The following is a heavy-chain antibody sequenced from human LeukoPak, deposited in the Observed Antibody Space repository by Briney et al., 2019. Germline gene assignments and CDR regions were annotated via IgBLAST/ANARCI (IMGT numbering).Heavy chain of an antibody. CDR1: GYTFTGYG. J-gene: IGHJ4*02. CDR3: AILCSGYDWGPLPFFSGGCVDY. V-gene: IGHV1-18*01. CDR2: ISAYNGNT. D-gene: IGHD5-12*01. Sequence: GASVKVSCKASGYTFTGYGISWVRQAPGQGLEWMGWISAYNGNTNYAQKLQGRVTMTTDTSTSTAYMELRSLRSDDTAVYYCAILCSGYDWGPLPFFSGGCVDYWGQGTLVTVSS.